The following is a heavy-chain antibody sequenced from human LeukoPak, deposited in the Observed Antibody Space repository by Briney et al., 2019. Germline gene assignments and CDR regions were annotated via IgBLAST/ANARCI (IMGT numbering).Heavy chain of an antibody. CDR3: ARGGVATIGGENYDY. CDR1: GFTFSNYS. D-gene: IGHD5-12*01. J-gene: IGHJ4*02. V-gene: IGHV3-21*01. Sequence: GGSLRLSCAASGFTFSNYSMAWVRQAPGKGLEWVSFISSSSSYIYYADSVKGRFTISRDNAKNSLYLQMNSLRAEDTAVYYCARGGVATIGGENYDYWGQGTLVTVSS. CDR2: ISSSSSYI.